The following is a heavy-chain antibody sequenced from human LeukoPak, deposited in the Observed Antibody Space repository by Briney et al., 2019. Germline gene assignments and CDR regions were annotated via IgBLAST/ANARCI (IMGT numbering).Heavy chain of an antibody. CDR2: IYSSGST. CDR3: ARPYSSGYRGAFDI. J-gene: IGHJ3*02. D-gene: IGHD6-19*01. Sequence: SETLSLTCTVSGGSISSYHWSWIRQPPGKGLECIGYIYSSGSTNYNPSLKSRVTISVDTSKNQFSLKLSSVTAADTAVYYCARPYSSGYRGAFDIWGQGTMVTVSS. V-gene: IGHV4-59*01. CDR1: GGSISSYH.